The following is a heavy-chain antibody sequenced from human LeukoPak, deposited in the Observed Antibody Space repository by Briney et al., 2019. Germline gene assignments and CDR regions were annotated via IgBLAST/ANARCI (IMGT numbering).Heavy chain of an antibody. D-gene: IGHD6-13*01. CDR2: ISVNGGNT. Sequence: PGGSLRLSCAASGFTFSGYAMSWVRQAPGKGLEWVSIISVNGGNTYYADSVKGRFTISRDNSKNTLYLRMNSLRAEDTAVYYCAKDPRFSSTWWGQGTLVTVSS. CDR1: GFTFSGYA. V-gene: IGHV3-23*01. J-gene: IGHJ4*02. CDR3: AKDPRFSSTW.